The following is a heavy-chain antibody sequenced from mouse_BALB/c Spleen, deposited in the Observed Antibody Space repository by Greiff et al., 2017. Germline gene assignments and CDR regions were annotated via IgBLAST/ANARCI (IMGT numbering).Heavy chain of an antibody. D-gene: IGHD2-10*01. CDR1: GFTFSSYG. V-gene: IGHV5-6*01. J-gene: IGHJ4*01. CDR2: ISSGGSYT. CDR3: ARQAYYGNYDAMDY. Sequence: EVKVVESGGDLVKPGGSLKLSCAASGFTFSSYGMSWVRQTPDKRLEWVATISSGGSYTYYPDSVKGRFTISRDNAKNTLYLQMSSLKSEDTAMYYCARQAYYGNYDAMDYWGQGTSVTVSS.